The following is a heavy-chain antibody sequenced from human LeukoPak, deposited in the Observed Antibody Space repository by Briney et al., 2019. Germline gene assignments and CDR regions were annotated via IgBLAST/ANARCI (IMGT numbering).Heavy chain of an antibody. V-gene: IGHV4-34*01. CDR3: ARDLAALRRYNSGYDFGWFDP. CDR1: GGSFSGYY. CDR2: INHSGST. Sequence: SETLSLTCAVYGGSFSGYYWSWIRQPPGKGLEWIGEINHSGSTNYNPSLRSRVTISVDTSKNQFSLKLSSVTAADTAVYYCARDLAALRRYNSGYDFGWFDPWGQGTLVTVSS. J-gene: IGHJ5*02. D-gene: IGHD5-12*01.